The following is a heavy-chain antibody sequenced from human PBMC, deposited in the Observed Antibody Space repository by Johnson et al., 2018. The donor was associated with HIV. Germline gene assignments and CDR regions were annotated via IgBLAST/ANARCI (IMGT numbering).Heavy chain of an antibody. Sequence: EKLVESGGGVVQPGRSLRLSCAASGFTFSSYAMSWVRQAPGKGLEWVSAISGSGGSTYYADSVKGRFTISRDNSKNTLYLQMNSLRAEDTAVYYCARSEEWRGEGVYQIWGQGTMVTVSS. V-gene: IGHV3-23*04. J-gene: IGHJ3*02. CDR1: GFTFSSYA. CDR2: ISGSGGST. D-gene: IGHD6-13*01. CDR3: ARSEEWRGEGVYQI.